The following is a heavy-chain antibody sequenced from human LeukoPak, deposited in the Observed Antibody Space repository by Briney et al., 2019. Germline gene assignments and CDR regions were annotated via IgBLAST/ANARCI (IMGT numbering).Heavy chain of an antibody. J-gene: IGHJ4*02. Sequence: PSETLSLTCAVYGGSFSGYYWSWIRQPPGKGLEWIGEINHSGSTNYNPSLKSRVTISVDTSKNQFSLKLSSVTAADTAVYYCARPREKSTSCYYEYWGQGTLVTVSS. CDR2: INHSGST. V-gene: IGHV4-34*01. D-gene: IGHD2-2*01. CDR3: ARPREKSTSCYYEY. CDR1: GGSFSGYY.